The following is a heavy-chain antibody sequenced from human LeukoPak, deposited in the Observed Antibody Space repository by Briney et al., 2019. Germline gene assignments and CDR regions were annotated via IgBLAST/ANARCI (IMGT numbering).Heavy chain of an antibody. CDR1: GVIFSSYS. V-gene: IGHV3-23*01. CDR3: AKAASSSWPSYYYGMDV. CDR2: ITGSGGNT. D-gene: IGHD6-13*01. Sequence: GGSLRLSCAASGVIFSSYSMSWVRQAPGKGLEWGSVITGSGGNTYYADSVKGRFTISKDNSKNTVYLQMSSLRVDVTAVYYCAKAASSSWPSYYYGMDVWGQGTTVTVSS. J-gene: IGHJ6*02.